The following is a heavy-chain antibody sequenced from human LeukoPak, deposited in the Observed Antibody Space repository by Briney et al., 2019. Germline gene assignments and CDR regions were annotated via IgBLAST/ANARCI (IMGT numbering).Heavy chain of an antibody. CDR3: ARHNYDFWSVYMDV. D-gene: IGHD3-3*01. J-gene: IGHJ6*03. Sequence: GGSLRLSCAASGFTFSSYWMSWVRQAPGKGLEWLANIKQEGSEKYYVDSVKGRFTISRDNAKNSLYLQMNSLRAEDTAVYYCARHNYDFWSVYMDVWGKGTTVTVSS. V-gene: IGHV3-7*01. CDR2: IKQEGSEK. CDR1: GFTFSSYW.